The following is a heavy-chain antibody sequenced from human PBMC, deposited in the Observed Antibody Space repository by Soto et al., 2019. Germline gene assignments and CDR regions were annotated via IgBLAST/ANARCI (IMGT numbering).Heavy chain of an antibody. J-gene: IGHJ4*02. V-gene: IGHV3-48*01. D-gene: IGHD3-16*01. CDR1: GFTFSSYS. CDR3: AREPEYHTHDYVMGGFDY. CDR2: ISSSSSTI. Sequence: GGSLRLSCAASGFTFSSYSMNWVRQAPGKGLEWVSYISSSSSTIYYADSVKGRFTISRDNAKNSLYLQMNSLRAEDTAVYYCAREPEYHTHDYVMGGFDYWGQGTLVTVSS.